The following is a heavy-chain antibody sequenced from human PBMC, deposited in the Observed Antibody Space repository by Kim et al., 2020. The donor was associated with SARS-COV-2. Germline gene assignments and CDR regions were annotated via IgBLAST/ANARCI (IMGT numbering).Heavy chain of an antibody. CDR2: ISSSSSYI. CDR3: ARGWAGYYDSSGYLKMDY. CDR1: GFTFSSYS. Sequence: GGSLRLSCAASGFTFSSYSMNWVRQAPGKGLEWVSSISSSSSYIYYADSVKGRFTISRDNAKNSLYLQMNSLRAEDTAVYYCARGWAGYYDSSGYLKMDYWGQGTLVTVSS. D-gene: IGHD3-22*01. J-gene: IGHJ4*02. V-gene: IGHV3-21*01.